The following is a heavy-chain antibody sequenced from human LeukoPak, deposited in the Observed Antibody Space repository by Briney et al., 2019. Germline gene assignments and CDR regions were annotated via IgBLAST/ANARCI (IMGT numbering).Heavy chain of an antibody. J-gene: IGHJ4*02. D-gene: IGHD2-2*02. V-gene: IGHV3-7*01. CDR1: GFTFSSYS. CDR3: ALSGGCNSTSCYTAPFDY. Sequence: GGSLRLSCAASGFTFSSYSMNWVRQAPGKGLEWVANIKQDGSEKYYVDSVKGRFTISRDNAKNSLYLQMNSLRAEDTAVYYCALSGGCNSTSCYTAPFDYWGQGTLVTVSS. CDR2: IKQDGSEK.